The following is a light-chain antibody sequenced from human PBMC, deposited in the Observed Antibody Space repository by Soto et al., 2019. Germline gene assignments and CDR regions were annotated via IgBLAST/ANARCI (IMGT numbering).Light chain of an antibody. CDR1: QSVLYSSNNKNH. CDR2: WAS. J-gene: IGKJ1*01. V-gene: IGKV4-1*01. Sequence: DIVMTQSPDSLAVSLGERATINCKSSQSVLYSSNNKNHLGWYQQKPGQPPKLLIYWASTRESGVPVRFSGSGSGTDFTLTISSLQAEDVAVYYGQQYYSTPRTFGQGTKVEIK. CDR3: QQYYSTPRT.